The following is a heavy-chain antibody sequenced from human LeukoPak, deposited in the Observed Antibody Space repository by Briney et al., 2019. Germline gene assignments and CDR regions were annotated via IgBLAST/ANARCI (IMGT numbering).Heavy chain of an antibody. J-gene: IGHJ3*02. V-gene: IGHV4-61*02. Sequence: SQTLSLTCTVSGGSISSGSCYWSWIRQPAGKGLEWIGRIHSSGSTNYNPSLKSRVTISVDTSQNQFSLKLSSVTAADTAVYYCARYGPPRLRGVRGAFDIWGQGTMVTVSS. CDR2: IHSSGST. CDR3: ARYGPPRLRGVRGAFDI. D-gene: IGHD4-17*01. CDR1: GGSISSGSCY.